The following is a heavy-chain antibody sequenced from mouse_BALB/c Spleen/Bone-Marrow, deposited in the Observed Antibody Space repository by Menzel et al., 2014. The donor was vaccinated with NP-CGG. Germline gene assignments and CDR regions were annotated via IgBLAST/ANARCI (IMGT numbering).Heavy chain of an antibody. CDR1: GYTFTSYW. V-gene: IGHV1-59*01. CDR2: IYPSDSYT. Sequence: VQLQQSGADLVRPGASVKLSCKASGYTFTSYWINWVKQRPGQGLEWIGNIYPSDSYTNYNQKFRDKATLTVDTSSSTAYMQLSSPTPEDSAVYYCTRQDYYGNSYWYFDVWGAGTTVTVSS. D-gene: IGHD1-1*01. J-gene: IGHJ1*01. CDR3: TRQDYYGNSYWYFDV.